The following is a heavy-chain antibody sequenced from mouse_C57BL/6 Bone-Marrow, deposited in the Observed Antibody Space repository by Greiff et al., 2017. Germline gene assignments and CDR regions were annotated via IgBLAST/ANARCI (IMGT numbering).Heavy chain of an antibody. CDR3: ARRITTVVATGGY. D-gene: IGHD1-1*01. J-gene: IGHJ2*01. CDR2: ISSGGSYT. CDR1: GFTFSSYG. Sequence: EVQLVESGGDLVKPGGSLKLSCAASGFTFSSYGMSWVRQTPDKRLEWVATISSGGSYTYYPDSVKGRFTLSSDNAKNTLYLQLSSLKSEDTAVYYCARRITTVVATGGYWGQGTTLTVSS. V-gene: IGHV5-6*01.